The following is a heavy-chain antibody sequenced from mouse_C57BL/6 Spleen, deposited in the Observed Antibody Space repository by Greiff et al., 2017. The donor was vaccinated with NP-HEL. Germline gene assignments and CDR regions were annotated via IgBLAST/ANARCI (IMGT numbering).Heavy chain of an antibody. J-gene: IGHJ1*03. CDR3: ARQVGYYGSVPFDV. Sequence: EVQRVESGGGLVQPGGSLKLSCAASGFTFSDYYMYWVRQTPEKRLEWVAYISNGGGSTYYPDTVKGRFTISRDNAKNTLYLQMSRLKSEDTAMYYCARQVGYYGSVPFDVLGTGTTVTVSS. CDR1: GFTFSDYY. D-gene: IGHD1-1*01. V-gene: IGHV5-12*01. CDR2: ISNGGGST.